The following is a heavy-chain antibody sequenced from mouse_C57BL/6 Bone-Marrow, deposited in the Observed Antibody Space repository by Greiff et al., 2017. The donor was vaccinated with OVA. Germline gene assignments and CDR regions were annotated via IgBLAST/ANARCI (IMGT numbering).Heavy chain of an antibody. J-gene: IGHJ3*01. CDR3: AREGTTEGLFAY. CDR1: GYTFTSYW. CDR2: IHPNSGST. V-gene: IGHV1-64*01. Sequence: QVHVKQPGAELVKPGASVKLSCKASGYTFTSYWMHWVKQRPGQGLEWIGMIHPNSGSTNYNEKFKSKATLTVDKSSSTAYMQLSSLTSEDSAVYDCAREGTTEGLFAYWGQGTLVTVSA. D-gene: IGHD1-1*01.